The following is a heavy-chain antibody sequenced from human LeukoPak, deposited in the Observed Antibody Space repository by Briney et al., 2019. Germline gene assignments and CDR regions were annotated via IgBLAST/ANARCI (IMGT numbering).Heavy chain of an antibody. CDR3: ARDLEYISSWSACCFDC. Sequence: PGGSLRLSCTASGFTLSPYTMNWVRQAPGKGLEWVSSVSGTSNYIYYADSVKGRFTISRDNAKNSLYLQMDSLRAEDTAVYYCARDLEYISSWSACCFDCWGQGVLVTVSS. CDR1: GFTLSPYT. V-gene: IGHV3-21*01. D-gene: IGHD6-13*01. CDR2: VSGTSNYI. J-gene: IGHJ4*02.